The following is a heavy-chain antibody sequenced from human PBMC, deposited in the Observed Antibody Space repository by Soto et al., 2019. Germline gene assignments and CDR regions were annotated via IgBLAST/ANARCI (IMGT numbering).Heavy chain of an antibody. V-gene: IGHV3-30-3*01. CDR2: TSYDGSKK. J-gene: IGHJ6*02. Sequence: QVHLVESGGGVVQPGRSLTLSCAASGFTFSTYTMHWVRQAPGKGLEWVAVTSYDGSKKFYADSVKGRFTISRDNSKNTLLLQMNSLRVKDTAVYYCARVSGFYYYHMYVWGQGSTVTVSS. CDR1: GFTFSTYT. D-gene: IGHD3-3*01. CDR3: ARVSGFYYYHMYV.